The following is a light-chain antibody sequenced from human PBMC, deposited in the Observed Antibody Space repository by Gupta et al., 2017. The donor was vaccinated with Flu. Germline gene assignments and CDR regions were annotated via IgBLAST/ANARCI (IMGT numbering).Light chain of an antibody. CDR3: EAWDDSRSGLWV. CDR2: NTD. Sequence: QSVLTQPPSASGTPGQRVTISCSGSSSNIGGNYVHWYQMLPGTAPKLLIYNTDRRASGGPDRFSGSKSGTSAALAISGLRSEDEAHYYCEAWDDSRSGLWVFGGGTQLTVL. CDR1: SSNIGGNY. J-gene: IGLJ3*02. V-gene: IGLV1-47*01.